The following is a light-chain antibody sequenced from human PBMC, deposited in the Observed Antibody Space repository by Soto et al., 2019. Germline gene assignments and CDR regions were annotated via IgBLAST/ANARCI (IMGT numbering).Light chain of an antibody. V-gene: IGKV3-15*01. J-gene: IGKJ5*01. CDR2: DTS. Sequence: EIVMTQSPVTLSVSPGERATLSCRASQSVSRKLVWYQQKPGQAPRLLIYDTSTRATGIPARFSGSGSGTEFTPTISSLQSEDFAVYYCQQYNTWTSITFGQGTRLEIK. CDR1: QSVSRK. CDR3: QQYNTWTSIT.